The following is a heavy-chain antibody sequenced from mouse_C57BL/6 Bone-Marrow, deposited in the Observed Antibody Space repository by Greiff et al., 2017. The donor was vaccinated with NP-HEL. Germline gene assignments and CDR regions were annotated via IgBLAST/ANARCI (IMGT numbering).Heavy chain of an antibody. CDR2: IDPENGDT. J-gene: IGHJ3*01. CDR1: GFNIKDDY. V-gene: IGHV14-4*01. Sequence: VQLQQSGAELVRPGASVKLSCTASGFNIKDDYMHWVKQRPEKGLEWIGWIDPENGDTEYASKFQGKATITADTSTNTAYLQLSSLTSEDTAVYYCTLWDWFAYWGQGTLVTVSA. CDR3: TLWDWFAY. D-gene: IGHD1-1*02.